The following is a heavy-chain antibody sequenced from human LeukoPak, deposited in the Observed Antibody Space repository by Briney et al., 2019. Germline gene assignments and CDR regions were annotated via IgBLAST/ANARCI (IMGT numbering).Heavy chain of an antibody. CDR3: ARLVGTPFDY. V-gene: IGHV3-53*01. D-gene: IGHD4-23*01. CDR2: IYSGGST. Sequence: GGSLRLSCAASGFTVSSNYMSWVRQAPGKGLEWVSVIYSGGSTYYADSVKGRFTISRDNSNNTLYLQVNSLRAEDTAVYYCARLVGTPFDYWGQGTLVTVSS. J-gene: IGHJ4*02. CDR1: GFTVSSNY.